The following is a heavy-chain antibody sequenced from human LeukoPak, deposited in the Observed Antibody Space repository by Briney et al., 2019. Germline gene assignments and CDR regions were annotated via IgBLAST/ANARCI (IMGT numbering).Heavy chain of an antibody. J-gene: IGHJ5*02. CDR1: DYTFTSYG. V-gene: IGHV1-18*01. D-gene: IGHD4-17*01. Sequence: GASVKVSCKTSDYTFTSYGISWVRQAPGQGLEWMGWISAYNGNTNSAQKLQDRVTLTTDTSTSTAYMELRSLRSDDTAVYYCARMTTVTTGLAWGQGTLVTVSS. CDR2: ISAYNGNT. CDR3: ARMTTVTTGLA.